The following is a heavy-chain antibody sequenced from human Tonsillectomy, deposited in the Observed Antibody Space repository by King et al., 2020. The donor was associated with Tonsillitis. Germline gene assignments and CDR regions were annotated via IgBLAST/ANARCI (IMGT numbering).Heavy chain of an antibody. CDR2: ISSNGGST. CDR3: VKVGLYSSSWYQPARTNDY. V-gene: IGHV3-64D*06. Sequence: VQLVESGGGLVQPGGSLRLSCSASGFTFSSYAMHWVRQAPGKGLEYVSAISSNGGSTYYADSVKGRFTISRDNSKNTLYLQMSSLRAEDTAVYYCVKVGLYSSSWYQPARTNDYWGQGTLVTVSS. D-gene: IGHD6-13*01. CDR1: GFTFSSYA. J-gene: IGHJ4*02.